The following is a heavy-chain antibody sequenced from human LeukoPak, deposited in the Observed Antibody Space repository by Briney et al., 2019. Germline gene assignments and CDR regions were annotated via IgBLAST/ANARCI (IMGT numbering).Heavy chain of an antibody. CDR1: GFTFSGYW. D-gene: IGHD3-10*01. CDR2: IKEDGSEK. CDR3: ARGLWFGEYVDH. Sequence: GGSLRLSCAASGFTFSGYWMTWVRQAPGKGLEWVANIKEDGSEKYYVDSVKGRFTISRDNAKNSLYLQMNSLRVEDTAMYFCARGLWFGEYVDHWGQGTLVTVSS. J-gene: IGHJ4*02. V-gene: IGHV3-7*03.